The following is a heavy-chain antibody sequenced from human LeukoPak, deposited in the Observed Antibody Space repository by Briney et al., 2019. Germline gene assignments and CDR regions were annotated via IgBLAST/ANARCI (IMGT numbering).Heavy chain of an antibody. CDR2: IYPADSDT. J-gene: IGHJ4*02. CDR1: GYSFTTNW. Sequence: GESLKISCKGSGYSFTTNWIGWVRQMPGKGLEWMGNIYPADSDTRYSPSFQGQVTISADKAISTAYLQWSSLKASDTAMYYCARHTRDFVDYWGQGTLVTVSS. CDR3: ARHTRDFVDY. D-gene: IGHD3-3*01. V-gene: IGHV5-51*01.